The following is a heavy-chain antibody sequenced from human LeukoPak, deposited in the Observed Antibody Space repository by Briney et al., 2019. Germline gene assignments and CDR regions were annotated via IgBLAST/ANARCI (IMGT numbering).Heavy chain of an antibody. D-gene: IGHD5-18*01. CDR3: AKDLASTAMAPDY. V-gene: IGHV3-9*01. CDR2: ISWNSGSI. J-gene: IGHJ4*02. Sequence: AGRSLRLSCAASGFTFDDYAMHWVRQAPGKGLEWVSGISWNSGSIGYADSVKGRFTISRDNAKNSLYLQMNCLRAEDTALYYCAKDLASTAMAPDYWGQGTLVTVSS. CDR1: GFTFDDYA.